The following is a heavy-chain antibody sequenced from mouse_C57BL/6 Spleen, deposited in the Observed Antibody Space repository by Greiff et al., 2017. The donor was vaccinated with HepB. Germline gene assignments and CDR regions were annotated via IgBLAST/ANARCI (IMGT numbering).Heavy chain of an antibody. CDR3: AKGEAFYYGNPFAY. D-gene: IGHD2-1*01. V-gene: IGHV2-3*01. J-gene: IGHJ3*01. Sequence: VQLVESGPGLVAPSQSLSITCTVSGFSLTSYGVSWVRQPPGKGLEWLGVIWGDGSTNDHSALISRLSISKDNSKSQVFLKLNSLQTDDTATYYCAKGEAFYYGNPFAYWGQGTLVTVSA. CDR2: IWGDGST. CDR1: GFSLTSYG.